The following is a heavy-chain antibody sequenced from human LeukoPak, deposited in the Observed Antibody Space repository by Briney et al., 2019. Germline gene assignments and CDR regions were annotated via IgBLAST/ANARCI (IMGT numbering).Heavy chain of an antibody. CDR1: GFTFTDHY. Sequence: ASVKVSCKSSGFTFTDHYIHWVRQGPGQGLEWMGYIGPHSTFTSSPQEFQGRVTMTRDASMSTAYMELTRLTSDDTAVYYCVREGEGPLAKDFDYWGQGTLVTVSS. V-gene: IGHV1-2*02. CDR2: IGPHSTFT. J-gene: IGHJ4*02. D-gene: IGHD2-21*01. CDR3: VREGEGPLAKDFDY.